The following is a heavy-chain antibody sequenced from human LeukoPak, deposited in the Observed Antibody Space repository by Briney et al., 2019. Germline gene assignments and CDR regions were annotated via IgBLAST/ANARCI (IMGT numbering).Heavy chain of an antibody. J-gene: IGHJ4*02. CDR2: ISGSGGST. CDR1: GFTFRNHA. D-gene: IGHD2-8*01. V-gene: IGHV3-23*01. Sequence: GGSLRLSCVASGFTFRNHAMNWVRQAPGKGLEWVSAISGSGGSTYYADSVKGRFTISRDNSKNTLYLQMNSLRAEDTAVYYCAKGPRASIVLMVYATHYYLDYWGQGTLVTVSS. CDR3: AKGPRASIVLMVYATHYYLDY.